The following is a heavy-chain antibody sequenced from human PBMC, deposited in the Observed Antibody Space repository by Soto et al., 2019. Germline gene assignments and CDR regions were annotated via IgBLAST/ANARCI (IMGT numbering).Heavy chain of an antibody. Sequence: SETLSLTCIVSGGSLTSSSFYWGWIRQPPGKGLSWIGNIYYSGTTDYNPSLKSRVSVSTDTSRNQLSLTLSSVTAADTAVYYCVRFYGNAFDIWGPGTLVTASS. CDR2: IYYSGTT. V-gene: IGHV4-39*01. J-gene: IGHJ3*02. CDR1: GGSLTSSSFY. D-gene: IGHD3-10*01. CDR3: VRFYGNAFDI.